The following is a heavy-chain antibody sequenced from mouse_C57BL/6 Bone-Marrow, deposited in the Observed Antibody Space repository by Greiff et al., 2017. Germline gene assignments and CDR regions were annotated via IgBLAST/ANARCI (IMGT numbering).Heavy chain of an antibody. J-gene: IGHJ3*01. CDR3: ARSLDGSSPLFAY. CDR2: IHPNSGST. V-gene: IGHV1-64*01. D-gene: IGHD1-1*01. Sequence: QVQLQQPGAELVKPGASVKLSCKASGYTFTSYWMHWVKQRPGQGLEWIGMIHPNSGSTNYNEKFKSKATLTVDKSSSTAYMQLSSLTSEDSAVYYCARSLDGSSPLFAYWGQGTLVTVSA. CDR1: GYTFTSYW.